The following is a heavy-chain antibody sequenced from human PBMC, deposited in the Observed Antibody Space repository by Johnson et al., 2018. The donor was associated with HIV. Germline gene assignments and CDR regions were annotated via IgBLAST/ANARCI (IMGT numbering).Heavy chain of an antibody. CDR2: ISYDGDDK. CDR1: GFSFSDYG. J-gene: IGHJ3*02. D-gene: IGHD4-17*01. V-gene: IGHV3-30*03. Sequence: QVQLVESGGGVVQPGRSLRLSCAASGFSFSDYGIHWVRQAPGKGLEWVAVISYDGDDKHYGDSVEGRFTIYRDNSKKTLYLQMNSLRPEDTALYYCARARYGDLLNLDAFDIWGQGTMVTVSS. CDR3: ARARYGDLLNLDAFDI.